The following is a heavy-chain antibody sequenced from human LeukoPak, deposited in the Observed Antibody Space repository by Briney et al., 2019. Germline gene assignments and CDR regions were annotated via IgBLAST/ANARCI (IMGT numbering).Heavy chain of an antibody. Sequence: ASVKVSCKVSGYTLTELPIHWVRQAPGKGLEWMGGFDPDDGETVYAQMFQGRVTMTADTSSDTASMELSSLRSEDTAVYYCATGTSGSYYVGIVRPIDYWGQGTLVTVSS. CDR1: GYTLTELP. J-gene: IGHJ4*02. CDR3: ATGTSGSYYVGIVRPIDY. V-gene: IGHV1-24*01. CDR2: FDPDDGET. D-gene: IGHD1-26*01.